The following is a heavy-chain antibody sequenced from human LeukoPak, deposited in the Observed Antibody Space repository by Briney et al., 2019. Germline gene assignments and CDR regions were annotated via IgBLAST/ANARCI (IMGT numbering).Heavy chain of an antibody. CDR1: GFTFSSYE. CDR2: ISSSGSTI. Sequence: GGSLRLSCAASGFTFSSYEMNWVRQAPGKGLEWVSYISSSGSTIYYADSVKGRFTISRDNAKNSLYLQMNSLRAEDTAVYYCAREDLVSGGPFDIWGQGTMVTVSS. V-gene: IGHV3-48*03. D-gene: IGHD2-15*01. CDR3: AREDLVSGGPFDI. J-gene: IGHJ3*02.